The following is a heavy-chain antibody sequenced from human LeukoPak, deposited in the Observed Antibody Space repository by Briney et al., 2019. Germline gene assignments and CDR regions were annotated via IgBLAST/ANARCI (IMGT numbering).Heavy chain of an antibody. D-gene: IGHD5-24*01. Sequence: ASVNVPCKELGYTFTSNYMHWVRQAPGQGLEWMGGIIPIFGTANYAQKFQGRVTITTAKSTSTAYMELSSLRSEDTAVYYCASDAMATWDYWGQGTLVTVSS. CDR3: ASDAMATWDY. J-gene: IGHJ4*02. CDR2: IIPIFGTA. CDR1: GYTFTSNY. V-gene: IGHV1-69*05.